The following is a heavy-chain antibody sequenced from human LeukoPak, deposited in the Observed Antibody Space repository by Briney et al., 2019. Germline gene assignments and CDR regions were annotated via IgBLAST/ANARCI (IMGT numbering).Heavy chain of an antibody. V-gene: IGHV3-49*04. Sequence: QPGRSLRLSCTTSRFTFGDYAMSWVRQAPGKGLEWVGFIRSKTYGGTAEYAASVKGRFTISRDDSKSIAYLQMNSLKTEDTAVYYCPRRGSGWSNDYWGQGTLVTVSS. CDR2: IRSKTYGGTA. CDR3: PRRGSGWSNDY. J-gene: IGHJ4*02. CDR1: RFTFGDYA. D-gene: IGHD6-19*01.